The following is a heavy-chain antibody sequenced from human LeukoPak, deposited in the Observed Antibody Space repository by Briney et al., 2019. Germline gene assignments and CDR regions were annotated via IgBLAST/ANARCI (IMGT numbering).Heavy chain of an antibody. CDR3: ARDGPYSSSWVDY. CDR2: ISSSSSTI. J-gene: IGHJ4*02. D-gene: IGHD6-13*01. V-gene: IGHV3-48*01. Sequence: GGSLRLSCAASGFTFSSYSMNWVRQAPGKGLEWVSYISSSSSTIYYADSVKGRFTISRDNAKNSLYLQINSLRAEDTAVYYCARDGPYSSSWVDYWGQGTLVTVSS. CDR1: GFTFSSYS.